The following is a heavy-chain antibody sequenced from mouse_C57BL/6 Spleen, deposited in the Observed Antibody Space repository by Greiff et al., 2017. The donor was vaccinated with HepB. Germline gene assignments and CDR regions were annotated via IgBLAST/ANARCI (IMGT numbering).Heavy chain of an antibody. CDR2: ISSGGSYT. CDR1: GFTFSSYG. J-gene: IGHJ4*01. D-gene: IGHD2-1*01. CDR3: ARRGYYGNYLYAMDY. V-gene: IGHV5-6*02. Sequence: EVKLMESGGDLVKPGGSLKLSCAASGFTFSSYGMSWVRQTPDKRLEWVATISSGGSYTYYPDSVKGRFTISRDNAKNTLYLQMSSLKSEDTAMYYCARRGYYGNYLYAMDYWGQGTSVTVSS.